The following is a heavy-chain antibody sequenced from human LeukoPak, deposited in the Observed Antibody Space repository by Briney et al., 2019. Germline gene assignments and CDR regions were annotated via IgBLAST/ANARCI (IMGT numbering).Heavy chain of an antibody. J-gene: IGHJ4*02. V-gene: IGHV3-73*01. D-gene: IGHD1-26*01. Sequence: GGSLRLSCAASGFTFGDSAMHWVRQASGKGLEWVGRIRSKANSYATAYAASVKGRFTISRDDSKNTAYLQMNSLKTEDTAVYYCTRQGTAYSGSYDYWGQGTLVTVSS. CDR3: TRQGTAYSGSYDY. CDR1: GFTFGDSA. CDR2: IRSKANSYAT.